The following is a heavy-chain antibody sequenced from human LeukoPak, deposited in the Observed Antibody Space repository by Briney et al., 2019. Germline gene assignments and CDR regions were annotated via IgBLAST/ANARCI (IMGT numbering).Heavy chain of an antibody. D-gene: IGHD5-18*01. CDR1: GGSISSYY. V-gene: IGHV4-59*01. CDR2: IYYSGST. J-gene: IGHJ4*02. Sequence: NPSETLSLTCTVSGGSISSYYWSWIRQPPGKGLEWIGYIYYSGSTNYNPSLKSRVTISVDTSKNQFSLKLSSVTAADTAVYYCARVRGYSYGFWYYFDYWGQGTLVTVSS. CDR3: ARVRGYSYGFWYYFDY.